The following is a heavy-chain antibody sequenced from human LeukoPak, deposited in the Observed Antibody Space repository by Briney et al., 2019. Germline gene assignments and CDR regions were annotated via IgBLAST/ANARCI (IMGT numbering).Heavy chain of an antibody. Sequence: GGSLSLFCAASGFPLSLYSMNWVRHAPGRGVEWVSYINSSSRNIYYADSVKGRFTISRDNAKNSLYLQMNSLRAGDKAVYYCARDKVTMVRGAYYYYYYGMDVWGQGTTVTVSS. D-gene: IGHD3-10*01. J-gene: IGHJ6*02. CDR3: ARDKVTMVRGAYYYYYYGMDV. V-gene: IGHV3-48*04. CDR2: INSSSRNI. CDR1: GFPLSLYS.